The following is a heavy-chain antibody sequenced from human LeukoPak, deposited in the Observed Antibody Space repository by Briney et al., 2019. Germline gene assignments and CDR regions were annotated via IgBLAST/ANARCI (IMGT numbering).Heavy chain of an antibody. Sequence: SETLSLTCSVSGDSIFSDYFWGWNRQPPGKGLEWIGRIYSSGSTNYNPSLKSRVTMSVDTSKNQFSLKLSSVTAADTAVYYCARGQYHLLYWYFDLWGRGTLVTVSS. CDR2: IYSSGST. CDR1: GDSIFSDYF. V-gene: IGHV4-38-2*02. D-gene: IGHD2-2*01. J-gene: IGHJ2*01. CDR3: ARGQYHLLYWYFDL.